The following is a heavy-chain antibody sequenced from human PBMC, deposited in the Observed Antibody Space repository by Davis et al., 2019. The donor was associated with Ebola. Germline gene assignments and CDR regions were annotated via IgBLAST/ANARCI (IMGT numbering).Heavy chain of an antibody. D-gene: IGHD2-21*02. CDR2: INPSGGSI. CDR3: AREPIVVVTATYYYYGMDV. CDR1: GYTFTSYY. V-gene: IGHV1-46*03. Sequence: AASVKVSCKASGYTFTSYYMHWVRQAPGQGLEWMGRINPSGGSISYAQKFQGRVTMTTDTSTSTVYMELSSLRSEDTAVYYCAREPIVVVTATYYYYGMDVWGQGTTVTVSS. J-gene: IGHJ6*02.